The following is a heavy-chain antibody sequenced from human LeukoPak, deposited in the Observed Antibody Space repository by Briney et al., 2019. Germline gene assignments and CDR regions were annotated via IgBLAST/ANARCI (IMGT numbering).Heavy chain of an antibody. D-gene: IGHD5-18*01. CDR1: GFTLTSYT. CDR2: VSYDGTKI. V-gene: IGHV3-30-3*01. J-gene: IGHJ4*02. CDR3: ARDRVQIWSYVGTFDS. Sequence: GGSLRLSCATSGFTLTSYTMHWVRQAPGKGLEWVAVVSYDGTKISYADSVKGRFTMSRDISKNTLYLQTNSLKPEDSALYYCARDRVQIWSYVGTFDSWGQGTLVTVSS.